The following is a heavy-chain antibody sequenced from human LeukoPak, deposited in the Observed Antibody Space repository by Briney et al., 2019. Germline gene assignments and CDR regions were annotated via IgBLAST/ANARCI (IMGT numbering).Heavy chain of an antibody. D-gene: IGHD5-12*01. CDR1: GYSFTSYW. V-gene: IGHV5-51*01. CDR3: ARREYSGYDYVSPSSHPNYYYYYGMDV. J-gene: IGHJ6*02. Sequence: AGESLKISCKGSGYSFTSYWIGWVRQMPGKGLEWMGIIYPGDSDTRYSPSFQGQVTISADKSISTAYLQWSSLKASDTAMYYCARREYSGYDYVSPSSHPNYYYYYGMDVWGQGTTVTVSS. CDR2: IYPGDSDT.